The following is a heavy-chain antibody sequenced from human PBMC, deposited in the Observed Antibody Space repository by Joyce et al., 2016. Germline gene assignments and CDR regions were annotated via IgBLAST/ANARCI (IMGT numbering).Heavy chain of an antibody. CDR3: TRDRSDYDLWSAFPDL. CDR1: GFTFGHFR. CDR2: IRDKAYNGAT. V-gene: IGHV3-49*05. Sequence: EEQLVESGGGLVKPGRSLRLSCTGSGFTFGHFRMSWFCQAPGKGLEWVGLIRDKAYNGATEYAASVRGRFTIARDDSRSVAYLHMNSLKTEDTAQYYCTRDRSDYDLWSAFPDLWGQGTLVTVSS. J-gene: IGHJ5*02. D-gene: IGHD3-3*01.